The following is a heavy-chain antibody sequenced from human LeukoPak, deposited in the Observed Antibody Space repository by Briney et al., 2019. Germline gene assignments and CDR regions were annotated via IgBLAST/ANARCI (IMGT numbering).Heavy chain of an antibody. D-gene: IGHD1-26*01. V-gene: IGHV4-59*08. CDR1: GGSISTYY. J-gene: IGHJ4*02. CDR2: IYYVGST. CDR3: AWSLGATKGFDY. Sequence: SETLSLTCTVSGGSISTYYWNWIRQPPGKGLEWIGYIYYVGSTNYNPSLKSRVTMSVDTSKNQFSLKLSSVTAADTAVYYCAWSLGATKGFDYWGQGTLVTVSS.